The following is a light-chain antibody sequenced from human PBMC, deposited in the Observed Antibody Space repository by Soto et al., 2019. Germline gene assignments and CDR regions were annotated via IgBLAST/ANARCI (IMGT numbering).Light chain of an antibody. CDR3: SSFVAGNNYWV. J-gene: IGLJ3*02. V-gene: IGLV2-8*01. Sequence: QSALTQPPSASGSPGRSVTISCTGTSSDVGGYDYVSWFQQHPGKAPKLIIYEVTKLPSGVPDRFSASKSGNTASLTVSGLEAEDESDYYCSSFVAGNNYWVFGGVTKLTVL. CDR1: SSDVGGYDY. CDR2: EVT.